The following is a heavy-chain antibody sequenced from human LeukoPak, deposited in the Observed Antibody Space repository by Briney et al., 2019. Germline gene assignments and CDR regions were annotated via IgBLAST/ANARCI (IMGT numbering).Heavy chain of an antibody. D-gene: IGHD6-13*01. CDR3: ATVTEGYSSSWYPPGYFDD. Sequence: ASVKVSCKVSGYTLTELSMHWVRQAPGKGLEWMGGFDPEDGETIYAQKFQGRVTMTEDTSTDTAYMELSSLRSEDTAVYYCATVTEGYSSSWYPPGYFDDWGQGTLVTVSS. CDR1: GYTLTELS. J-gene: IGHJ4*02. V-gene: IGHV1-24*01. CDR2: FDPEDGET.